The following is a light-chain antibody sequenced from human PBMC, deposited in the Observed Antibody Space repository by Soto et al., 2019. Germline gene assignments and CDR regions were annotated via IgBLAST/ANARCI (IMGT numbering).Light chain of an antibody. CDR2: EVS. CDR1: SSDGGGYNY. V-gene: IGLV2-8*01. CDR3: SSYAGSNNVG. Sequence: QSALTQPPSASGSPGQSVTISCTGTSSDGGGYNYVSWYQQHPGKAPKLMIYEVSKRPSGVPERFSGSKSGNTASLTVSGLQAEDEADYYCSSYAGSNNVGFGGGTKLTVL. J-gene: IGLJ2*01.